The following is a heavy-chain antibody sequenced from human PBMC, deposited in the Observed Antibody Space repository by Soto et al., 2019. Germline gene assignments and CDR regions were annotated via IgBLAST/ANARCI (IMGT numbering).Heavy chain of an antibody. CDR1: GDTIYSNA. CDR2: IRTWNGDT. J-gene: IGHJ5*02. V-gene: IGHV1-18*01. Sequence: GGTVKVSCKTSGDTIYSNALSSGRQEHGQGLEWLGRIRTWNGDTNYAQKFQGRVTMTTDRATSTAYMELKSLRSDDTAVYYCTRDYTVTREDFLDPWGQGTLV. CDR3: TRDYTVTREDFLDP. D-gene: IGHD4-4*01.